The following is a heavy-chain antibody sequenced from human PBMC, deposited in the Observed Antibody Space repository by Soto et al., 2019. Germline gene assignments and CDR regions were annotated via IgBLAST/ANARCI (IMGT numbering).Heavy chain of an antibody. J-gene: IGHJ5*02. CDR3: ARSSGGNFGIIIEGSNWFDP. CDR1: VDTFTIYY. D-gene: IGHD3-3*01. CDR2: INPHGGST. Sequence: GASVTVSCKAPVDTFTIYYLNWVRQAPGQGLEWMGVINPHGGSTKYAQKFQGRITMTRDTSRSTVYMELSSLRSDDTAIYYCARSSGGNFGIIIEGSNWFDPWGQGTLVTVSS. V-gene: IGHV1-46*01.